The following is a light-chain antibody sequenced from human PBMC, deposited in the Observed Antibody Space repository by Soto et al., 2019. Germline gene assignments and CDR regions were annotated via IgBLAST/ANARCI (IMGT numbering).Light chain of an antibody. V-gene: IGLV1-47*01. CDR3: AAWDDSLSGRYV. J-gene: IGLJ1*01. Sequence: QPVLTQPPSASGTPGQRVTISCSGSSSNIGNNYVFWYLQLPGTAPKLLIYRNNQRPSGVPDRISGSKSGTSASLAISGLRSEDEADYYCAAWDDSLSGRYVFGTGTKLTVL. CDR2: RNN. CDR1: SSNIGNNY.